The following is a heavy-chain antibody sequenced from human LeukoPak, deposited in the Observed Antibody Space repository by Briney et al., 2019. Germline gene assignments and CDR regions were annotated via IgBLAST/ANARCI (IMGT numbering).Heavy chain of an antibody. J-gene: IGHJ4*02. CDR1: GGSITGYY. CDR2: IYYGGST. CDR3: ARALNWNQDY. V-gene: IGHV4-59*01. Sequence: SETLSLTCTVSGGSITGYYWTWIRQPPGKGLEWIGYIYYGGSTNYNPSLKSRVTMSIDTSKNQFSLRLTSVTAADTAVYYCARALNWNQDYWGQGTLVTVSS. D-gene: IGHD1-20*01.